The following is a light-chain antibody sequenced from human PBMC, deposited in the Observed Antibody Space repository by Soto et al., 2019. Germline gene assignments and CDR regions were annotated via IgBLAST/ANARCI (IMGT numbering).Light chain of an antibody. CDR2: GNS. J-gene: IGLJ1*01. V-gene: IGLV1-40*01. CDR1: TSNIGAGYD. CDR3: QSYDTSLSGSYV. Sequence: QSMLTQPPSVSGAPGQRVTFSCTGSTSNIGAGYDVHWYQQLPGKSPKLLIFGNSNRPSGVPDRFSASRSGSSASLAITGLQAEDEADYYCQSYDTSLSGSYVFGSGTKLTVL.